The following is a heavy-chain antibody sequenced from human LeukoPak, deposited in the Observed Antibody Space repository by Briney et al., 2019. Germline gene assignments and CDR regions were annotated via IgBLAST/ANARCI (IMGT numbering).Heavy chain of an antibody. CDR2: ISYDGSNK. Sequence: GGSLRLSCAASGFTFSSYGMHWVRQAPGKGLEWVAVISYDGSNKYYADSVKGRSTISRDNSKNTLYLQMNSLRAEDTAVYYCAKDMVRGVTPYYYYGMDVWGQGTTVTVSS. J-gene: IGHJ6*02. CDR3: AKDMVRGVTPYYYYGMDV. D-gene: IGHD3-10*01. CDR1: GFTFSSYG. V-gene: IGHV3-30*18.